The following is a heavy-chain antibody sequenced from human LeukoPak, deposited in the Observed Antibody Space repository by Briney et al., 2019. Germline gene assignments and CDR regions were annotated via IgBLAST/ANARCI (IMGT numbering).Heavy chain of an antibody. D-gene: IGHD3-16*02. V-gene: IGHV3-48*03. CDR2: ISSSGRTR. J-gene: IGHJ4*02. CDR1: GFTFRNYE. CDR3: AREVLLYDYVWGSYRYWDY. Sequence: GGSLRLSCAASGFTFRNYEMNWVRQAPGKGLEWVSYISSSGRTRYYADSVKGRFTISRDNAKNSLYLQMNSLRAEDTAVYYCAREVLLYDYVWGSYRYWDYWGQGTLVTVSS.